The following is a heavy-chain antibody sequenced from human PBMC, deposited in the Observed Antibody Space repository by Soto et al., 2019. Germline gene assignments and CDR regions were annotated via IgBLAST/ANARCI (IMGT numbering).Heavy chain of an antibody. CDR1: GFIVSSNY. V-gene: IGHV3-53*01. D-gene: IGHD2-2*01. CDR2: IYSGGNT. J-gene: IGHJ4*02. CDR3: ARDSRNRNFFDY. Sequence: EVQLVESGGGLIQPGGSLRLSWAASGFIVSSNYMTWVRQAPGKGLEWVSVIYSGGNTYYTDSVKGRFTISRDNSKNTLYLQMNSLRAEDTALYYCARDSRNRNFFDYWGQGTLVTVSS.